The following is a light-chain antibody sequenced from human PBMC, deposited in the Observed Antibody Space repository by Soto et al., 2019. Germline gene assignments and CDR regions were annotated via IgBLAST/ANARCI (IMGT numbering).Light chain of an antibody. CDR2: KAS. J-gene: IGKJ4*01. CDR1: QSINIY. V-gene: IGKV3-11*01. CDR3: QQRYSWPLT. Sequence: EIVLTQSPAALSLSPGGRATLSCRVSQSINIYLAWYQQKLGQAPRLLIYKASIRATGIPARFSGSGSGTDVTLTISSLEPEDFGVYYCQQRYSWPLTFGGGTKVEIK.